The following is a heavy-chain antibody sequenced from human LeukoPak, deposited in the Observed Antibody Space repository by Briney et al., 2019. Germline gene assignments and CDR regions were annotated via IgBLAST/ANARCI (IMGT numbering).Heavy chain of an antibody. V-gene: IGHV4-39*07. J-gene: IGHJ4*02. CDR1: GGSISSSSYY. Sequence: SETLSLTCTVSGGSISSSSYYWGWIRQPPGKGLEWIGGIYYSGSTYYNPSLKSRVTISVDTSKNQFSLKLSSVTAADTAVYYCARQPFEYSSSSPWWGFDYWGQGTLVTVSS. CDR2: IYYSGST. D-gene: IGHD6-6*01. CDR3: ARQPFEYSSSSPWWGFDY.